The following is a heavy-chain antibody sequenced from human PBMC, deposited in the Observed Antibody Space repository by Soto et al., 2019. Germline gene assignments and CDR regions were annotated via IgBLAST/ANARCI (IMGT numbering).Heavy chain of an antibody. J-gene: IGHJ6*02. Sequence: PGGSLRLSCAAAGFPFSSYGTSWVRQAPGKGLEWVSAISGSGGSTYYADSVKGRFTISRDNSKNTLYLQMNSLRAEDTAVYYYAKFSVGLGSEELSVRYYYYGMDVWGQGTTVTVSS. D-gene: IGHD3-10*01. CDR2: ISGSGGST. CDR3: AKFSVGLGSEELSVRYYYYGMDV. CDR1: GFPFSSYG. V-gene: IGHV3-23*01.